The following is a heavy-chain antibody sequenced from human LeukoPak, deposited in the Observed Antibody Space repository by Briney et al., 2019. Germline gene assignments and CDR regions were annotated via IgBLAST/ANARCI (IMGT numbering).Heavy chain of an antibody. CDR3: ARVNWVVDY. CDR2: IYRSGIT. J-gene: IGHJ4*02. D-gene: IGHD7-27*01. CDR1: GYSIRSGYH. Sequence: SETLSLTCAVSGYSIRSGYHWGWIRQPPGKGLEWIGCIYRSGITYYNPSLKCRVTISVDTSKNQFSLKVSSVTAADTAVYYCARVNWVVDYWGQGTLVTVSS. V-gene: IGHV4-38-2*01.